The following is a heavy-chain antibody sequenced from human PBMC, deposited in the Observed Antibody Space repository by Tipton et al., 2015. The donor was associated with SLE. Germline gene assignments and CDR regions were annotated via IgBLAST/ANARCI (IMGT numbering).Heavy chain of an antibody. Sequence: TLSLTCTVSGGSIRNDFWTWIRQPPGKGLEYIGYFYNSGSTSSHPSLKSRVTMSVDTSKNQISLNLSSVTAADTAVYYCARGRVDYIRGSYRPSSFDYWGQGTQVTVSS. CDR2: FYNSGST. CDR3: ARGRVDYIRGSYRPSSFDY. CDR1: GGSIRNDF. V-gene: IGHV4-59*12. J-gene: IGHJ4*02. D-gene: IGHD3-16*02.